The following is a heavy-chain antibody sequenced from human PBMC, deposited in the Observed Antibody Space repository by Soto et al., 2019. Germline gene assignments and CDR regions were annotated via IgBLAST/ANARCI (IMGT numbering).Heavy chain of an antibody. V-gene: IGHV4-4*07. CDR2: IYSSGGT. CDR3: ARGRSFRLVGVPLDS. CDR1: GASMSSYY. J-gene: IGHJ4*02. D-gene: IGHD3-16*02. Sequence: SETLSLTCSVSGASMSSYYWTWIRQPAGKGLEWIGRIYSSGGTHYNPSLTSRVTISLDTSKNAFSLSLNSVTAADTAVYYCARGRSFRLVGVPLDSWGQGTLVTVSS.